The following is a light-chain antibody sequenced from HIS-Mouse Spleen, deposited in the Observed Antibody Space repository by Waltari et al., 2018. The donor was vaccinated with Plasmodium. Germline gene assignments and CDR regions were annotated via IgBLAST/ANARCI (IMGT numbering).Light chain of an antibody. Sequence: DIQMPPSPFSLSASVGDRVTITSQASQDIVNYLNWYQQKPGKAPKLLIYDASNLETGVPSRFSGSGSGTDFTCTISSLQPEDIATYYCQQYDNLPYTFGQGTKLEIK. V-gene: IGKV1-33*01. CDR2: DAS. J-gene: IGKJ2*01. CDR1: QDIVNY. CDR3: QQYDNLPYT.